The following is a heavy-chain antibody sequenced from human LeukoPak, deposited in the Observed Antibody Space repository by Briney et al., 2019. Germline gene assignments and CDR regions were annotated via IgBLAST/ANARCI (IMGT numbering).Heavy chain of an antibody. J-gene: IGHJ4*02. V-gene: IGHV4-30-2*01. Sequence: PSQTLSLTCTVSGGSISSGGYYWSWLRQPPGKGLEWIGYIYHSGSTYYNPSLKSRVTISVDRSKNQFSLKLSSVTAADTAVYYCASRPPGGSSSVYFDYWGQGTLVTVSS. D-gene: IGHD6-6*01. CDR2: IYHSGST. CDR1: GGSISSGGYY. CDR3: ASRPPGGSSSVYFDY.